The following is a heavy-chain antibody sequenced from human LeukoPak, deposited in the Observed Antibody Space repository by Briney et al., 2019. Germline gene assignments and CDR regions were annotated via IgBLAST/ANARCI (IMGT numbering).Heavy chain of an antibody. J-gene: IGHJ4*02. CDR1: GYIFTSYG. CDR3: AREAQRAAAGPYYFDY. CDR2: ISAYNGNT. Sequence: GASVKVSCKASGYIFTSYGISWVRQAPGQGLEWMGWISAYNGNTNYAQKLQGRVTMTTDTSTSTAYMELRSLRSDDTAVYHCAREAQRAAAGPYYFDYWGQGTLVTVSS. V-gene: IGHV1-18*01. D-gene: IGHD6-13*01.